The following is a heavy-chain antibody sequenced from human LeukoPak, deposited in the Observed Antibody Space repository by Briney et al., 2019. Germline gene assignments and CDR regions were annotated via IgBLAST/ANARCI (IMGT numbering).Heavy chain of an antibody. Sequence: GSLRLSCAASGFTFSNYAMGWVRQPPGKGLEWIGEINHSGSTNYNPSLKSRVTISVDTSKNQFSLKLSSVTAADTAVYYCARRITIFGVVVILPTNWFDPWGQGTLVTVSS. CDR1: GFTFSNYA. D-gene: IGHD3-3*01. V-gene: IGHV4-34*01. CDR2: INHSGST. CDR3: ARRITIFGVVVILPTNWFDP. J-gene: IGHJ5*02.